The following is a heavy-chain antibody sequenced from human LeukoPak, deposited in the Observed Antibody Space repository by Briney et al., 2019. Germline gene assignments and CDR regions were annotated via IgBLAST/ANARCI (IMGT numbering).Heavy chain of an antibody. CDR3: ARVGRVGPSDYGMDV. D-gene: IGHD3-10*01. Sequence: SETLSLTCTVYGGSISSYYWSWIRQPAGKGLEWIGRIFTSGSTNYNSSLKSRVTMSVDTSKNQFSLKLSSVTAADTAVYYCARVGRVGPSDYGMDVWGQGTTVTVSS. J-gene: IGHJ6*02. V-gene: IGHV4-4*07. CDR2: IFTSGST. CDR1: GGSISSYY.